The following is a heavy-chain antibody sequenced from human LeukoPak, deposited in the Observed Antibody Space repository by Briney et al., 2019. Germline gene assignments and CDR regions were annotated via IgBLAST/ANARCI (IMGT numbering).Heavy chain of an antibody. CDR1: GYTFTSYG. CDR3: ARENPYSYGYQHFDY. J-gene: IGHJ4*02. D-gene: IGHD5-18*01. Sequence: GASVKVSCKASGYTFTSYGISWVRQAPGQGREWMGWISAYNGNTNYAQKLQGRVTMTTDTSTSTAYMELRSLRSDDTAVYYCARENPYSYGYQHFDYWGQGTLVTVSS. V-gene: IGHV1-18*01. CDR2: ISAYNGNT.